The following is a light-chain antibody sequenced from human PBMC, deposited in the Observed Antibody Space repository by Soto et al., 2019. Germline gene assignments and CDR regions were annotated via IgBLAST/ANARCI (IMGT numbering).Light chain of an antibody. CDR3: SSYTSSSTLV. CDR2: EVS. V-gene: IGLV2-14*01. CDR1: RSDVGGYNY. Sequence: QSALTQPASVAGSRGQSITISCTGTRSDVGGYNYVSWYQQHPGKAPKLMIYEVSNRPSGVSNRFSGSKSGNTASLTISGLQAEDEADYYCSSYTSSSTLVFGGGTKLTVL. J-gene: IGLJ2*01.